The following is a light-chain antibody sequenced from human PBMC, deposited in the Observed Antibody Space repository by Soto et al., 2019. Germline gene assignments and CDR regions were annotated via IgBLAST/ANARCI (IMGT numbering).Light chain of an antibody. Sequence: EIVMTQSPATLSVSPGERATLSCRASQSVSSNLAWYQQKPGQAPRLLIYGASTRATGIPARFSGSGSGTEFTLTISSLQSEDFAVYYCHQYKKWPPWTFGQGTKVEIK. CDR2: GAS. CDR3: HQYKKWPPWT. V-gene: IGKV3-15*01. J-gene: IGKJ1*01. CDR1: QSVSSN.